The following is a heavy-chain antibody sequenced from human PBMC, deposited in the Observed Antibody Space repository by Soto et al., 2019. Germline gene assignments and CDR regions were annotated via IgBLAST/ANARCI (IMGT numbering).Heavy chain of an antibody. CDR3: AKDLSREVATTTKMYYHYGMDV. CDR1: GFTFRSYV. V-gene: IGHV3-30*18. CDR2: ISYDGSNK. D-gene: IGHD5-12*01. J-gene: IGHJ6*02. Sequence: VGSLRLSCSASGFTFRSYVMHWVRQAPGKGLEWVAIISYDGSNKYYVNSVKGRFTISRDNSNNTLYLQMNSLRAEDTAIYYCAKDLSREVATTTKMYYHYGMDVWGQGTTVTVSS.